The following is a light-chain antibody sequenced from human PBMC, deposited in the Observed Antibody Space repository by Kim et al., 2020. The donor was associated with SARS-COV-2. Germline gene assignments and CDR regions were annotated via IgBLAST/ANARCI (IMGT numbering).Light chain of an antibody. Sequence: PRRSVTSSRSRTPPNSGKNSVSLYHHIPGTAPKLPIYANDQRSSGIPDRFSGPKSGASATLVITGLQTGDEADYYCGTWDSSLSGVFGGGTQLTVL. CDR2: AND. CDR3: GTWDSSLSGV. CDR1: PPNSGKNS. J-gene: IGLJ7*01. V-gene: IGLV1-51*01.